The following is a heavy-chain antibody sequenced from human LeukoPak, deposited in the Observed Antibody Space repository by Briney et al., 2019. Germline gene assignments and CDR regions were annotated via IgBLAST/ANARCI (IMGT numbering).Heavy chain of an antibody. CDR3: ARDYPSNPNPYDYEH. V-gene: IGHV4-39*07. CDR2: FYSSGNT. Sequence: SETLSLTCTVSGGSITSSGYYWGWVRQPPGKGLEWIGSFYSSGNTYYNPSLKSRVTISVDTSKNQFSLNLSSVTAADTAVYYCARDYPSNPNPYDYEHWGQGTLVTVSS. J-gene: IGHJ1*01. D-gene: IGHD3-16*01. CDR1: GGSITSSGYY.